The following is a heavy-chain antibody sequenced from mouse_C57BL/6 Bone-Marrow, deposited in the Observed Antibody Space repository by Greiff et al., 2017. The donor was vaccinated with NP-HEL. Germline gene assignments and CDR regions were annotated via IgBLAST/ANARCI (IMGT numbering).Heavy chain of an antibody. D-gene: IGHD1-1*01. V-gene: IGHV6-3*01. CDR3: TAITTVVAPYAMDY. Sequence: EVKVEESGGGLVQPGGSMKLSCVASGFTFSNYWMNWVRQSPEQGLEWVAQIRLKSDNYATHYAESVKGRFTISRDDSKSSVYLQMNNLRAEDTGIYYCTAITTVVAPYAMDYWGQGTSVTVSS. J-gene: IGHJ4*01. CDR1: GFTFSNYW. CDR2: IRLKSDNYAT.